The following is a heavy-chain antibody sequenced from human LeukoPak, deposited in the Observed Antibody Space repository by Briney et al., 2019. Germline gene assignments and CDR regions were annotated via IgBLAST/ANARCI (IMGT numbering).Heavy chain of an antibody. V-gene: IGHV3-74*01. D-gene: IGHD2-2*01. Sequence: GGSLRLSCAASGFNFSNYWMHWVRQAPGKGLVWVSRINIAGSVTTYADSVKGRFTISRDNAKNTLYLQMNSLRAEDTAVYYCAKSNYCSSTSCYAEGSYYYYYMDVWGKGTTVTVSS. J-gene: IGHJ6*03. CDR1: GFNFSNYW. CDR2: INIAGSVT. CDR3: AKSNYCSSTSCYAEGSYYYYYMDV.